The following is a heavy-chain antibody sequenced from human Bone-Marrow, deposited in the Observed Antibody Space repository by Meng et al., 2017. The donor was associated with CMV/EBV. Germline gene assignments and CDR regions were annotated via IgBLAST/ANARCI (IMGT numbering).Heavy chain of an antibody. CDR1: GGSISSYY. CDR2: IYYSGSN. Sequence: SETLSLTCTVSGGSISSYYWSWIRQPPGKGLEWIGYIYYSGSNNYNPSLKSRVTISVDTSKNQFSLKLSSVTAADTAVYYCARSRDGLDYAFDIWGQGTMVTVSS. D-gene: IGHD3-22*01. V-gene: IGHV4-59*01. J-gene: IGHJ3*02. CDR3: ARSRDGLDYAFDI.